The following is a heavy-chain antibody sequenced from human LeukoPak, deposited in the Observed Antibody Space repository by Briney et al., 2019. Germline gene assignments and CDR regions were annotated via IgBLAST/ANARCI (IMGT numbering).Heavy chain of an antibody. CDR1: GGSLSSYY. D-gene: IGHD3-22*01. CDR2: IYYSGST. J-gene: IGHJ4*02. Sequence: SETLSLTCTVSGGSLSSYYWSWIRQPPGKGLEWIGYIYYSGSTNYNPSLKSRVTISVDTSKNQFSLKLSSVTAADTAVYYCARTPEKEYDSSGPYFDYWGQGTLVTVSS. V-gene: IGHV4-59*08. CDR3: ARTPEKEYDSSGPYFDY.